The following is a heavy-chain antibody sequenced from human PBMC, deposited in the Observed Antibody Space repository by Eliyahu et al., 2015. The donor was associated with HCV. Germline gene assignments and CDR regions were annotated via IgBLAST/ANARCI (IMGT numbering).Heavy chain of an antibody. D-gene: IGHD5-12*01. J-gene: IGHJ4*02. Sequence: EVQLVESGGGLVKPGGSLRLSCAASGFTFSSYSMNWVRQAPGKGLEGVSSISSSSSYIYYADSVKGRFTISRDNAKNSLYLQMNSLRAEDTAVYYCANSNIADDDDYWGQGTLVTVSS. CDR3: ANSNIADDDDY. V-gene: IGHV3-21*01. CDR2: ISSSSSYI. CDR1: GFTFSSYS.